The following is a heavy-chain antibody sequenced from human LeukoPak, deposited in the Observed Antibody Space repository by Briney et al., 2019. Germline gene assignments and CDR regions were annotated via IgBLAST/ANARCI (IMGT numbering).Heavy chain of an antibody. V-gene: IGHV1-2*02. CDR3: ARSEGGNYYVFDY. CDR1: GYTFIGYY. J-gene: IGHJ4*02. Sequence: PEASVKVSCKTSGYTFIGYYIHWVRQAPGQGLAWMGWINPNSGDTNFAQKFQGRVTMTRDTSISTAYMELSRLTSDDTAVYYCARSEGGNYYVFDYWGQGTLVTVSS. CDR2: INPNSGDT. D-gene: IGHD1-26*01.